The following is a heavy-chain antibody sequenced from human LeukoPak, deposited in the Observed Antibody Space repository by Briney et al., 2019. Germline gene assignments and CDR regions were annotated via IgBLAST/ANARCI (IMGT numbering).Heavy chain of an antibody. J-gene: IGHJ4*02. CDR2: VYHTGTT. D-gene: IGHD4-17*01. CDR1: GYSVSSGYY. CDR3: TRDEYGAAD. Sequence: SSETLSLTCVVSGYSVSSGYYWGWIRQSAGKGLEWIASVYHTGTTYYNPSLKSRASISVNMSKNHVSLRLTSVTAADTAMYYCTRDEYGAADWGQGILVTVSS. V-gene: IGHV4-38-2*02.